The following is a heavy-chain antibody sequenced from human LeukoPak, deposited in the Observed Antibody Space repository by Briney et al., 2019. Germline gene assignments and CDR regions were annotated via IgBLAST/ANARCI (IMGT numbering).Heavy chain of an antibody. D-gene: IGHD3-22*01. CDR1: GFTFSSYA. Sequence: GGSLRLSCSASGFTFSSYAMHWVRQAPGEGLEYVSAISSNGGSTYHADSVKGRFTISRDNSKNTLYLQMSSLRAEDTAVYYCARQTYYYDSSGYYPHAYYFDYWGQGTLVTVSS. V-gene: IGHV3-64D*06. CDR3: ARQTYYYDSSGYYPHAYYFDY. J-gene: IGHJ4*02. CDR2: ISSNGGST.